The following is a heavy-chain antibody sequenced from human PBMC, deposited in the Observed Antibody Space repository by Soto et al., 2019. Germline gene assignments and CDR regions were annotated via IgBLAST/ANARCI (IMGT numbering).Heavy chain of an antibody. CDR3: ARGAATKILVLKYDALEI. CDR2: MNPNSGNT. V-gene: IGHV1-8*01. CDR1: GYTFTSYD. J-gene: IGHJ3*02. Sequence: ASVKVSCKASGYTFTSYDINWVRQATGQGLEWMGWMNPNSGNTGYAQKIQGRVTMTRNTSISTAYMELSSLRSEDTAVYYCARGAATKILVLKYDALEIWGQGTMVTVSS. D-gene: IGHD5-12*01.